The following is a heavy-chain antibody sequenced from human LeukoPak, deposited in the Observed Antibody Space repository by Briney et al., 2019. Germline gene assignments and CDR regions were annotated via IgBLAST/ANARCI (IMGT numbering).Heavy chain of an antibody. Sequence: VASVKVSCKASGYTFTSYAMNWVRQAPGQGLEWMGWINTNTGNPTYAQGFTGRFVFSLDTSVSTAYLQISSLKAEDTAVYYCARVPSREVYYYDSSGYLDYWGQGTLVTVSS. D-gene: IGHD3-22*01. V-gene: IGHV7-4-1*02. CDR3: ARVPSREVYYYDSSGYLDY. CDR2: INTNTGNP. J-gene: IGHJ4*02. CDR1: GYTFTSYA.